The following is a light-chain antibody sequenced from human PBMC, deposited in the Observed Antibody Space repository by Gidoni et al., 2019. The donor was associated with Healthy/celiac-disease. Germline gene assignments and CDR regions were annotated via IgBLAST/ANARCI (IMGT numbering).Light chain of an antibody. CDR3: QQYYSTPQT. CDR1: QSVLYSTHNKNY. V-gene: IGKV4-1*01. CDR2: WAS. J-gene: IGKJ2*01. Sequence: DIVMTPSPDPLAVSLGERATINCKSSQSVLYSTHNKNYLAWYQQKPGQPPKLLIYWASTRESGVPDRFSGSGSGTDFTLTISSLQAEDVAVYYCQQYYSTPQTFGQXTKLEIK.